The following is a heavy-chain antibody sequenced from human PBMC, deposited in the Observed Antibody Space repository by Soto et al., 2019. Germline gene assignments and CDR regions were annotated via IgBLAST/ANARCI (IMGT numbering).Heavy chain of an antibody. Sequence: ASETLSLTCTVSGGSISSYYWSWIRQPPGKGLEWIGYIYYSGSTNYNPSLKSRVTISVDTSKNQFSLKLSSVTAADTAVYYCATSAPNYDILTGYYIYYMDVWGKGTTVTVSS. J-gene: IGHJ6*03. V-gene: IGHV4-59*01. CDR1: GGSISSYY. D-gene: IGHD3-9*01. CDR2: IYYSGST. CDR3: ATSAPNYDILTGYYIYYMDV.